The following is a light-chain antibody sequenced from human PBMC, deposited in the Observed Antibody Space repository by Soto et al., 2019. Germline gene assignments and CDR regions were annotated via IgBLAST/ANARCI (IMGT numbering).Light chain of an antibody. Sequence: QSALTQPASVSGSPGQSITISCTGTSSDVGGYNYVSWYQHHPGKAPKLMIYDVTNRPSGVSNRFSDSKSGTTASLTISGLQAEDEADYYCSSYTSSVTLVFGGGTKLTVL. V-gene: IGLV2-14*03. CDR1: SSDVGGYNY. CDR3: SSYTSSVTLV. CDR2: DVT. J-gene: IGLJ2*01.